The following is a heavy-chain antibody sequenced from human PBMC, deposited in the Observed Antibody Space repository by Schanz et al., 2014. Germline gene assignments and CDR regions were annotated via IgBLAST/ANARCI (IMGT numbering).Heavy chain of an antibody. Sequence: QVQLVESGGGLVKPGGSLRLSCAASGFTFSDHYMAWIRQAPGKGLEWVSSISSTSTYLYYADSVKGRFTISRDSARNSLYLQMSSLRAEDTAVYYCARSEMDRGVIWGYWGQGTLVTVSS. CDR1: GFTFSDHY. J-gene: IGHJ4*02. CDR3: ARSEMDRGVIWGY. V-gene: IGHV3-11*06. D-gene: IGHD3-10*01. CDR2: ISSTSTYL.